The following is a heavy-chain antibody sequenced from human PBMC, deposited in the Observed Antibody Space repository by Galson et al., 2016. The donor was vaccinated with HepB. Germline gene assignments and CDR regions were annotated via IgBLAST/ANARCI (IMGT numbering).Heavy chain of an antibody. Sequence: SLRLSCAASGFTLRNYWMSWVRQAPGKGLEWVANINADGSEKYYVDSVRGRFTISRDNAGNSVSLQMNSLRAEDTAVYYCARARRHSTPDPHHFDYWGQGSLVTVSS. V-gene: IGHV3-7*01. D-gene: IGHD6-13*01. CDR2: INADGSEK. J-gene: IGHJ4*02. CDR1: GFTLRNYW. CDR3: ARARRHSTPDPHHFDY.